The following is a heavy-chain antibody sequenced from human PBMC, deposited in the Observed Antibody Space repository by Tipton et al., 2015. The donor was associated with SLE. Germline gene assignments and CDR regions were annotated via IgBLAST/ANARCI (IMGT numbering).Heavy chain of an antibody. Sequence: SLRLSCAASGFTFSDYYMSWIRQAPGKGLEWVSYISSSGSTIYCADSVKGRFTISRDNAKNSLYLQMNSLRAEDTAVYYCESHTDYYGMDVWGQGTTVTVSS. CDR1: GFTFSDYY. J-gene: IGHJ6*02. D-gene: IGHD2-8*02. V-gene: IGHV3-11*01. CDR2: ISSSGSTI. CDR3: ESHTDYYGMDV.